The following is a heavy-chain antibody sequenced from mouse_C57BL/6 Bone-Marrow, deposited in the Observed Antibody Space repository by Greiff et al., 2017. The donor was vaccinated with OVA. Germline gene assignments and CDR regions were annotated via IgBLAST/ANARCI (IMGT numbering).Heavy chain of an antibody. V-gene: IGHV1-15*01. CDR3: TRWNYGDGYYLLFSWFAY. D-gene: IGHD2-3*01. CDR2: IDPETGGT. J-gene: IGHJ3*01. CDR1: GYTFTDYE. Sequence: VKLMESGAELVRPGASVTLSCKASGYTFTDYEMHWVKQTPVHGLEWIGAIDPETGGTAYNQKFKGKAILTADKSSSTAYMELRSLTSEDSAVYYCTRWNYGDGYYLLFSWFAYWGQGTLVTVSA.